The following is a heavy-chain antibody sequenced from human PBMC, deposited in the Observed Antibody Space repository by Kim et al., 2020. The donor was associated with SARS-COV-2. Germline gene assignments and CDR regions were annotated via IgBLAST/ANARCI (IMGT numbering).Heavy chain of an antibody. Sequence: RVTISVDTSKNQFSLKLSSVTAADTAVYYCARVQTRGVVWGRYYYYGMDVWGQGTTVTVSS. V-gene: IGHV4-39*07. CDR3: ARVQTRGVVWGRYYYYGMDV. D-gene: IGHD3-16*01. J-gene: IGHJ6*02.